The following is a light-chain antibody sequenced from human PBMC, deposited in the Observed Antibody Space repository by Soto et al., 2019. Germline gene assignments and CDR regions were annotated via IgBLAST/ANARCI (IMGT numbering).Light chain of an antibody. CDR1: QSVSSY. J-gene: IGKJ3*01. CDR3: QQRSNF. CDR2: DAS. Sequence: EIVLTQSPATLSLSPGERATLSCRASQSVSSYLAWYQQKPGQAPRLLIYDASNRATGIPARFSGSGSGTDFTLLISSLVPEDFAVYRCQQRSNFFGPGTKVDIK. V-gene: IGKV3-11*01.